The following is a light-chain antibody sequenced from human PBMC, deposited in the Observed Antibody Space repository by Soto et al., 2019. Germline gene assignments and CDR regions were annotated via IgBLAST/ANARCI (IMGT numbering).Light chain of an antibody. CDR2: GAA. J-gene: IGKJ1*01. Sequence: EIVLTQSPGTLSLSPGERATLSCRASQSVSSTSLAWYQQRPGQAPRLLIDGAATRATGNPDRFSGGGAGTEFTFTISSLESEDFAVYYCQQYGKWPPTFGRGTKVDI. V-gene: IGKV3-20*01. CDR3: QQYGKWPPT. CDR1: QSVSSTS.